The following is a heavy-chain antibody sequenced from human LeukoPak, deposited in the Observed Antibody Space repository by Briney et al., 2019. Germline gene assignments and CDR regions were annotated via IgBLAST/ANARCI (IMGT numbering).Heavy chain of an antibody. Sequence: GGSLRLSCAASGFTFSSYSMTWVRQAPGKGLEWVSSISSSSSYIYYADSVKGRFTISRDNAKNSLYLQMYSLRAEDTAVYYCARDSDWDDAFDIWGQGTMVTVSS. J-gene: IGHJ3*02. CDR3: ARDSDWDDAFDI. D-gene: IGHD3-9*01. CDR1: GFTFSSYS. V-gene: IGHV3-21*01. CDR2: ISSSSSYI.